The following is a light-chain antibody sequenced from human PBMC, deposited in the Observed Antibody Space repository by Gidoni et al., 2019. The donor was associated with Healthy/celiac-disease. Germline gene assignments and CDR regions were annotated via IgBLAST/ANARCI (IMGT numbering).Light chain of an antibody. V-gene: IGKV3-20*01. CDR3: QQYGSSPRIT. CDR1: QSVSSSY. Sequence: EVVLTQSPCTLSLSPGERATLSCRASQSVSSSYLAWYQQKPGQAPRLLIYGASSRATGIPDRFSGSVSGTDFTLTISRLEPEDFAVYYCQQYGSSPRITFGQGTRLEIK. J-gene: IGKJ5*01. CDR2: GAS.